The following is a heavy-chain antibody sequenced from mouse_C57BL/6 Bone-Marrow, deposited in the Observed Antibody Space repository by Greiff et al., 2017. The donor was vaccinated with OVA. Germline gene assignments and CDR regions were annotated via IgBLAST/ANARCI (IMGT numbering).Heavy chain of an antibody. V-gene: IGHV5-6*02. Sequence: DVKLVESGGDLVKPGGSLKLSCAASGFTFSSYGMSWVRQTPDKRLEWVATISSGGSYTYYPDSVKGRFTISRDNAKNTLYLQMSSLKSEDTAMYYCARPPAYWGQGTLVTVSA. J-gene: IGHJ3*01. CDR1: GFTFSSYG. CDR2: ISSGGSYT. CDR3: ARPPAY.